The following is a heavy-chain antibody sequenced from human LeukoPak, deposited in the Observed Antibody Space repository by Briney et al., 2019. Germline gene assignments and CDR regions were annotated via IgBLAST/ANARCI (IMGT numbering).Heavy chain of an antibody. CDR2: IRYDGSKK. CDR3: ARDSSRDALDM. D-gene: IGHD6-6*01. V-gene: IGHV3-30*02. J-gene: IGHJ3*02. CDR1: GFTFSSYA. Sequence: GGSLRLSCAASGFTFSSYAMSWVRQAPGKGLEWVAFIRYDGSKKKYAGSVKGRFTISRDNSKNTLYLQMNSLRAEDTTLYYCARDSSRDALDMWGQGTMVTVSS.